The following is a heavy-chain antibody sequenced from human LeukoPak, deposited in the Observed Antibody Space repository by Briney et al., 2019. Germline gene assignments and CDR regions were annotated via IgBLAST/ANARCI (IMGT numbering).Heavy chain of an antibody. J-gene: IGHJ6*04. CDR2: IKEDGNEK. V-gene: IGHV3-7*01. CDR3: ATEARGLGV. CDR1: GFTFSTYW. D-gene: IGHD3-10*01. Sequence: GGSLRLSCAASGFTFSTYWMTWVRQAPGRGLEWVANIKEDGNEKYYVDSVKGRFTISRDNAKNSLSLQMNSLRTEDTAVYYCATEARGLGVWGKGTTVTISS.